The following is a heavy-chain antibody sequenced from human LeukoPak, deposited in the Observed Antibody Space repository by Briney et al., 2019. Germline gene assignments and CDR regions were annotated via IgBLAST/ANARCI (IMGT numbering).Heavy chain of an antibody. Sequence: PGGSLRLSCAASGFTFSSYTMNWVRQAPGKGLEWVSSISSSSSYIYYADSVKGRFTISRDNAKNSLYLQINSLRAEDTAVYYCATIAARGGENWFDPWGQGTLVTVSS. J-gene: IGHJ5*02. CDR2: ISSSSSYI. D-gene: IGHD6-6*01. CDR3: ATIAARGGENWFDP. V-gene: IGHV3-21*01. CDR1: GFTFSSYT.